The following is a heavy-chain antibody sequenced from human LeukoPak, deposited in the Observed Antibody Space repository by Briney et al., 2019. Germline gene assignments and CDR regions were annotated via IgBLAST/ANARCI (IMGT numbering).Heavy chain of an antibody. Sequence: GSLRPSCAASGFTFSSYWMSWVRPAPGKGLGWVANIKQDGSEKYYVDSVKGRSTISRDNAKNSLYLQMNSLRAEDTAVYYCARDRAVQYNWNDVPGDYWGQGTLVTVSS. J-gene: IGHJ4*02. CDR2: IKQDGSEK. D-gene: IGHD1-1*01. V-gene: IGHV3-7*03. CDR1: GFTFSSYW. CDR3: ARDRAVQYNWNDVPGDY.